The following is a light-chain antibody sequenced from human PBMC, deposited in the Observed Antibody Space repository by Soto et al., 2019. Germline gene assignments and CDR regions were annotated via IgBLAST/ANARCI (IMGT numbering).Light chain of an antibody. Sequence: DVEMTQSPSTLPTSIGDRVTINCRASQNVSNWLAWYQQKQGKAPKLLIYKASRLESGVPSRFSASGSGTDFTLTINSLQSDDFATYFCQQYSKESTFGQGTKLEIK. V-gene: IGKV1-5*03. CDR3: QQYSKEST. J-gene: IGKJ2*01. CDR1: QNVSNW. CDR2: KAS.